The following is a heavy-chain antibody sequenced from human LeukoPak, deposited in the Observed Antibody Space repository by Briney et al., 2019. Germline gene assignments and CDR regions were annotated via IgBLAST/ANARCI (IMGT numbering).Heavy chain of an antibody. V-gene: IGHV3-48*01. J-gene: IGHJ4*02. CDR2: ISSSSSTI. CDR3: AKDRGYCSGGSCYYFDY. D-gene: IGHD2-15*01. Sequence: GGSLRLSCAASGFIFNSHSMSWVRQAPGKGLEWVSYISSSSSTIYYADSVKGRFTISRDNSKNTLYLQMNSLRAEDTAVYYCAKDRGYCSGGSCYYFDYWGQGTLVTVSS. CDR1: GFIFNSHS.